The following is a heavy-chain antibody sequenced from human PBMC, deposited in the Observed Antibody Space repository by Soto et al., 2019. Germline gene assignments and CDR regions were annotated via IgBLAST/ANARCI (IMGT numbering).Heavy chain of an antibody. CDR2: VSANGRNT. J-gene: IGHJ4*02. V-gene: IGHV3-23*01. D-gene: IGHD4-17*01. CDR1: GFTFSSYA. CDR3: AKDLSSLRWFELGAQFDY. Sequence: GGSLRLSCASSGFTFSSYAMNWVRQAPGKGLEWVSSVSANGRNTYYADSVKGRFTVSMYKSKNALFLQLDSLRVEDTAIYYCAKDLSSLRWFELGAQFDYWGQGTMVTVSS.